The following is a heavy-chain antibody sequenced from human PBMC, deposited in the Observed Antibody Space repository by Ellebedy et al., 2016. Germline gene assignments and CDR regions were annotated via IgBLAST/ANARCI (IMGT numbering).Heavy chain of an antibody. CDR3: AREATYTAMVDY. V-gene: IGHV1-2*02. CDR1: GYTFTGYY. D-gene: IGHD5-18*01. Sequence: ASVKVSXXASGYTFTGYYMHWVRQAPGQGLEWMGWINPNSGGTNYAQKFQGRVTMTRDTSISTAYMELSRLRSDDTAVYYCAREATYTAMVDYWGQGTLVTVSS. J-gene: IGHJ4*02. CDR2: INPNSGGT.